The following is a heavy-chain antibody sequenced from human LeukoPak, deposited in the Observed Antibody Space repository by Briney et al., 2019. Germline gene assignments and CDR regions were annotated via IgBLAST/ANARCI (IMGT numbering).Heavy chain of an antibody. V-gene: IGHV4-39*01. CDR1: GDSISNSDYY. CDR3: ARRRKDLNWFDP. J-gene: IGHJ5*02. CDR2: INYSGHT. Sequence: PSETLSLTCAVSGDSISNSDYYWGWIRQSPGKGLEWITLINYSGHTFYNPSLRSRVTISVDMPKNQFSLNLNPVTAADTAVYHCARRRKDLNWFDPWGQGTLVTVSS.